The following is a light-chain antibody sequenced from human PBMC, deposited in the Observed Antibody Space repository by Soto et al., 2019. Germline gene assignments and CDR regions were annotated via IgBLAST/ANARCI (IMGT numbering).Light chain of an antibody. J-gene: IGKJ4*01. Sequence: IQLTQSPSSLSASVGDRVTITCRASQGISSYLAWYQQKPGKAPNLLIYAASTWQRGVPSRFSGSGSGTDCTLTISSLQHEDFANYYCQQLNSYAPTFGGGTKLDI. CDR1: QGISSY. V-gene: IGKV1-9*01. CDR2: AAS. CDR3: QQLNSYAPT.